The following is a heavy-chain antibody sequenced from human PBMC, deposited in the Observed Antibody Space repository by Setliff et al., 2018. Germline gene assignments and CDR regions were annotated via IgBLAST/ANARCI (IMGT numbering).Heavy chain of an antibody. CDR3: ARLSGFLYIDV. J-gene: IGHJ6*03. V-gene: IGHV4-61*09. Sequence: PSETLSLTCTVSGDSISSRTYYWSWIRQPAGKGLEWIGHIYTSWSTIYNPSLKSRLTISLDTSKNQFSLTLSSVTAADTAVYYCARLSGFLYIDVWGKGTTVTRLL. D-gene: IGHD3-3*01. CDR1: GDSISSRTYY. CDR2: IYTSWST.